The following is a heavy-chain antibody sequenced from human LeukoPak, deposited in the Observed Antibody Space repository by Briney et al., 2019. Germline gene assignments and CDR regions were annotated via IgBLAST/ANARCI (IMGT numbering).Heavy chain of an antibody. J-gene: IGHJ4*02. CDR1: GYSFTSYW. CDR2: IYPGDSDT. Sequence: GEALKISCKGSGYSFTSYWIGWVRQMPGKGLGWMGIIYPGDSDTRYSPSFQGQVTISADKSISTAYLQWSSLKASDTAMYYCASTSSGSYYDYGGQGTLVTVSS. V-gene: IGHV5-51*01. D-gene: IGHD1-26*01. CDR3: ASTSSGSYYDY.